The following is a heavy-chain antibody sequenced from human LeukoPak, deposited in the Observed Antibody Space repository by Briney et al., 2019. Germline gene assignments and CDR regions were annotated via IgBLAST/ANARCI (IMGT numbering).Heavy chain of an antibody. CDR3: ARDRALGSGKYYFDY. J-gene: IGHJ4*02. V-gene: IGHV4-59*01. CDR1: GGSLHNYY. CDR2: IDYSGST. D-gene: IGHD3-16*01. Sequence: PSETLSLTCTVSGGSLHNYYWSWIRQPPGKGLEWIGYIDYSGSTNYNPSLKSRVTISVDTSQNQFSLKLSSVTAADTAVYYCARDRALGSGKYYFDYWGQGTLVTVSA.